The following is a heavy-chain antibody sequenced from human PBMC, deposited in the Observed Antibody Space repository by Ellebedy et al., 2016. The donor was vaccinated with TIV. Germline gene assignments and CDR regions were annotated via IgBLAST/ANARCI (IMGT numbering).Heavy chain of an antibody. Sequence: GESLKISCVASGFSVNSYSMNWVRQAPGKGLEWVSHISSRSSTIYYADSVKGRFTSSRDNGKNSLYLQMNSLRDEDTAVYFCTLNWNDSPVGGMDVWGQGTTVTVSS. V-gene: IGHV3-48*02. CDR1: GFSVNSYS. J-gene: IGHJ6*02. D-gene: IGHD1-1*01. CDR3: TLNWNDSPVGGMDV. CDR2: ISSRSSTI.